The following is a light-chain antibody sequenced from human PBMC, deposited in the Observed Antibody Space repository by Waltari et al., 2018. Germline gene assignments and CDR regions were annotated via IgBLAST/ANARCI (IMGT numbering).Light chain of an antibody. J-gene: IGLJ2*01. CDR2: EVS. CDR1: SSDVGGYHY. V-gene: IGLV2-14*01. CDR3: SSYTSSSTSVV. Sequence: QSALTQPDSVSGSPGQSITLSCTGTSSDVGGYHYVSWYQQHPGKAPKLMIYEVSNRPSGVSNRFSGSKSGNTASLTISGLQAEDEADYYCSSYTSSSTSVVFGGGTKLTVL.